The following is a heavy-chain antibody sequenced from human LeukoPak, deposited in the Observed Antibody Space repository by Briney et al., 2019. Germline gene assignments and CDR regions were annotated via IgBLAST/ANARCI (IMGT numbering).Heavy chain of an antibody. J-gene: IGHJ6*02. CDR2: TSSSSSYI. V-gene: IGHV3-21*01. CDR1: GFTFSSYS. D-gene: IGHD3-3*01. Sequence: GGSLRRSCAASGFTFSSYSMNWVRQAPGKGLEWVSSTSSSSSYIYYADSVKGRFTISRDNAKNSLYLQMNSLRAEDTAVYYCARDLGLTIFGVVIKSHYYYGMDVWGQGTTVTVSS. CDR3: ARDLGLTIFGVVIKSHYYYGMDV.